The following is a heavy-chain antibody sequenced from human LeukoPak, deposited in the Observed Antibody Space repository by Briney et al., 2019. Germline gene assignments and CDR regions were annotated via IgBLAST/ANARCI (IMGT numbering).Heavy chain of an antibody. Sequence: GGSLRLSCAASGFTFSGYSMNWVRQAPGKGLEWVSSISSSSSYIYYADSVKGRFTISRDNAKNSLYLQMNSLRAEDTAVYYCARDPTTYYYDSSGGRYRVWGQGTLSPSPQ. V-gene: IGHV3-21*01. D-gene: IGHD3-22*01. J-gene: IGHJ4*02. CDR3: ARDPTTYYYDSSGGRYRV. CDR2: ISSSSSYI. CDR1: GFTFSGYS.